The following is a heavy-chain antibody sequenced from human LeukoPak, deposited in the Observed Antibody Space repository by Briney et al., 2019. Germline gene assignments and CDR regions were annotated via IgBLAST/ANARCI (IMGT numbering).Heavy chain of an antibody. CDR2: ISAYNGNT. CDR1: GYTFTSYG. J-gene: IGHJ6*03. V-gene: IGHV1-18*01. D-gene: IGHD3-10*01. CDR3: AREGIWFGELFPRYMDV. Sequence: ASVKVSCKASGYTFTSYGISWVRQAPGQGLEWMGWISAYNGNTNYAQKLQGRVTMTTDTSTSTAYMELRSLRSDDTAVYYCAREGIWFGELFPRYMDVWGKGITVAVYS.